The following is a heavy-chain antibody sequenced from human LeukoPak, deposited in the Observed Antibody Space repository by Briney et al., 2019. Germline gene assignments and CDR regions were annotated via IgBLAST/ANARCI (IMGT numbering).Heavy chain of an antibody. Sequence: SVKVSCKASGGTFSSYAISWVRQAPGQGLEWMGRIIPIFGAANYAQKFQGRVTITTDESTSTAYMELSSLRSEDTAVYYCARLWELRIGDYWGQGTLVTVSS. CDR1: GGTFSSYA. CDR2: IIPIFGAA. J-gene: IGHJ4*02. V-gene: IGHV1-69*05. CDR3: ARLWELRIGDY. D-gene: IGHD1-26*01.